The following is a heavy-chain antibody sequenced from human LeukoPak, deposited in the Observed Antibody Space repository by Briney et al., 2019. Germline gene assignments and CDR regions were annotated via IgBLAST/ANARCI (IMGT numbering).Heavy chain of an antibody. J-gene: IGHJ4*02. V-gene: IGHV1-46*01. Sequence: ASVKVSCKASGYTFTSYYMHWVRQAPGQGLEWMGIINPSGGSTSYAQKFQGRVTMTRDTSTSTVYKELSSLRSEDTAVYYCAREGFHYYDSSGPFDYWGQGTLVTVSS. CDR3: AREGFHYYDSSGPFDY. CDR1: GYTFTSYY. CDR2: INPSGGST. D-gene: IGHD3-22*01.